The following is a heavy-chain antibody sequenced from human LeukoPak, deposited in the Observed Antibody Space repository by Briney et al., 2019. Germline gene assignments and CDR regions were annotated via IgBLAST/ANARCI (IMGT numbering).Heavy chain of an antibody. Sequence: GGSLRLSCAASGFTFSNSAMSWVRQAPGKGLEWVSSISSSSSYIYYADSVKGRFTISRDNAKNSLYLQMNSLRAEDTAVYYCARDRYYDFWSGYSPLDYWGQGTLVTVSS. J-gene: IGHJ4*02. CDR2: ISSSSSYI. V-gene: IGHV3-21*01. CDR1: GFTFSNSA. CDR3: ARDRYYDFWSGYSPLDY. D-gene: IGHD3-3*01.